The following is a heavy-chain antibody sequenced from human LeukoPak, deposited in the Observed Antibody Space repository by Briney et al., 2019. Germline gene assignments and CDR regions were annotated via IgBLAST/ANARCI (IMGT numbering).Heavy chain of an antibody. J-gene: IGHJ3*02. V-gene: IGHV4-4*02. Sequence: SETLSLTCAVSGGSISSSNWWSWVRQPPGKGLEWIGEIYHSGSTSYNPSLKSRVTISVDKSKNQFSLKLSSVTAADTAVYYCARVWSSGWSEGAFDIWGQGTMVTVFS. CDR1: GGSISSSNW. CDR3: ARVWSSGWSEGAFDI. CDR2: IYHSGST. D-gene: IGHD6-19*01.